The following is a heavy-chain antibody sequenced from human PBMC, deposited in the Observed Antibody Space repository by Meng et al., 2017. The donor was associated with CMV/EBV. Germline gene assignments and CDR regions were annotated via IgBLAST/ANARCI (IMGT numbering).Heavy chain of an antibody. CDR2: INHGGST. V-gene: IGHV4-34*01. Sequence: GGSFSGYYWSWIRQPPGKGLEWIGEINHGGSTNYNPSLKSRVTISVDTSKNQFSLKLSSVTAADTAVYYCARGPPRAFTTGTMLLDYWGQGTLVTVSS. CDR1: GGSFSGYY. J-gene: IGHJ4*02. D-gene: IGHD1-1*01. CDR3: ARGPPRAFTTGTMLLDY.